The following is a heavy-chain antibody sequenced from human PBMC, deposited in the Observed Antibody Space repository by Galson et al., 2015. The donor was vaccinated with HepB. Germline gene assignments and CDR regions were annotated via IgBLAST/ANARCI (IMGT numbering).Heavy chain of an antibody. D-gene: IGHD3-16*01. CDR1: GYTFTAYY. CDR3: AREGETVRYAFDI. J-gene: IGHJ3*02. Sequence: SVKVSCKASGYTFTAYYMHWVRQAPGQGLEWMGRINPDSGGTNYAQKFQGRVTMTRDTSISTTYMELSRLRSDDTAVYYCAREGETVRYAFDIWGQGTMVTVSS. CDR2: INPDSGGT. V-gene: IGHV1-2*06.